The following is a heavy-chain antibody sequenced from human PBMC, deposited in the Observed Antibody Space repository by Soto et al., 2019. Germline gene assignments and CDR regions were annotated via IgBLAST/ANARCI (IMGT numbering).Heavy chain of an antibody. CDR2: IYYSGST. CDR3: ARTSYDSSGTAADP. CDR1: GGSISSGNSY. V-gene: IGHV4-31*03. D-gene: IGHD3-22*01. J-gene: IGHJ5*02. Sequence: SETLSLTCTVSGGSISSGNSYWSWIRQHPGKGLEWIGYIYYSGSTYYNPSLKSRVTISVDTSKNQFSLKLGSVTAADTAVYYCARTSYDSSGTAADPWGQGTLVTVSS.